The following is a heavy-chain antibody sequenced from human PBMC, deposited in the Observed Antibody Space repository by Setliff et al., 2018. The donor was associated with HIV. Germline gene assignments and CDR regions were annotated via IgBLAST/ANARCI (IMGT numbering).Heavy chain of an antibody. CDR3: AKHECSGGCYYYMYV. V-gene: IGHV3-23*01. CDR1: GFNFMFFA. Sequence: TGGSLRLSCTAPGFNFMFFAMSWVRQAPGKGLEWVSGISVSNSRTDYVDSVKGRFTISRDKSKNTLYLQLNSLRAEDTAVYYCAKHECSGGCYYYMYVWGKGIMVTVSS. CDR2: ISVSNSRT. J-gene: IGHJ6*03. D-gene: IGHD2-15*01.